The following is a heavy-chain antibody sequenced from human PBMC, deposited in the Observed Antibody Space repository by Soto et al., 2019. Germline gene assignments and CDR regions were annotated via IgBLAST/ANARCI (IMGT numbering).Heavy chain of an antibody. CDR2: IWYDGSNK. Sequence: GGSLRLSCAASGFTFSSYGMHWVRQAPGKGLEWVAVIWYDGSNKYYADSVKGRFTISRDNSKNTLYLQMNSLRAEDTAVYYCARDYFEYYYDSKEPLTYFDYWGQGTLVTVSS. CDR1: GFTFSSYG. J-gene: IGHJ4*02. D-gene: IGHD3-22*01. CDR3: ARDYFEYYYDSKEPLTYFDY. V-gene: IGHV3-33*01.